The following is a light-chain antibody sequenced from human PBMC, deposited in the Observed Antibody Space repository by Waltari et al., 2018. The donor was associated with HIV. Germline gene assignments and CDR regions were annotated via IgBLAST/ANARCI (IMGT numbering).Light chain of an antibody. V-gene: IGLV2-23*02. J-gene: IGLJ2*01. Sequence: QSALTQPASVSGSPGQSITISCTGTSSDVGSYNLVSWYQQHPGKAPKLMIYEVSKRPSGVSNRFSCSKSGNTASLTISGRQAEDEADYYCCSYAGSSTFVFGGGTKLTVL. CDR2: EVS. CDR3: CSYAGSSTFV. CDR1: SSDVGSYNL.